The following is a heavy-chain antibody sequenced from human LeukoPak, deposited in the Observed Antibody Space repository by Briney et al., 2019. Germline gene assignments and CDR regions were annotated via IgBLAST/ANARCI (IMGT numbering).Heavy chain of an antibody. CDR3: AKGPVVTFV. V-gene: IGHV3-48*03. Sequence: GGSLRLSCAASGFTFSSYEMNWVRQAPGKGLEWVSYISSSGRTVYYADSLKGRFTISRDNAKNSLYLQMNSLRAEDTAVYYCAKGPVVTFVWGQGTMVTVSS. CDR1: GFTFSSYE. J-gene: IGHJ3*01. CDR2: ISSSGRTV. D-gene: IGHD2-15*01.